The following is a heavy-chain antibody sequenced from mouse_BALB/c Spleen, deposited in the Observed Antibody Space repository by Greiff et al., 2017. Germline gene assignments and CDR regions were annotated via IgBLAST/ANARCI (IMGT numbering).Heavy chain of an antibody. Sequence: VNVVESGPGLVAPSQSLSITCTVSGFSLTSYGVHWVRQPPGKGLEWLGVIWAGGSTNYNSALMSRLSISKDNSKSQVFLKMNSLQTDDTAMYYCARPYGNYGYYAMDYWGQGTSVTVSS. CDR3: ARPYGNYGYYAMDY. CDR1: GFSLTSYG. CDR2: IWAGGST. D-gene: IGHD2-10*02. J-gene: IGHJ4*01. V-gene: IGHV2-9*02.